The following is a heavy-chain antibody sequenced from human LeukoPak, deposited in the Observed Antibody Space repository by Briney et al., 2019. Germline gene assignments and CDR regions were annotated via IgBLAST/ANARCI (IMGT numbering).Heavy chain of an antibody. J-gene: IGHJ6*02. D-gene: IGHD5-18*01. Sequence: KPGGSLRLSCAASGFTFDDYAMHCVRQAPGKGLEWVSGICCNRGSIVYADSVKARFTISRDNPKTSMYLQMNSLRAEETALYYCAKDGSRGVGYSYGYYYYGMDAWGQGTTVTVSS. V-gene: IGHV3-9*01. CDR1: GFTFDDYA. CDR3: AKDGSRGVGYSYGYYYYGMDA. CDR2: ICCNRGSI.